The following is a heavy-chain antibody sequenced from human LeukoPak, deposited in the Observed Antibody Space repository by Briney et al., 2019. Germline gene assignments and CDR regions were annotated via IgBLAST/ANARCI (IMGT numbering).Heavy chain of an antibody. CDR3: AKSTTLVRQCDR. J-gene: IGHJ5*02. CDR2: ISGSGGNT. V-gene: IGHV3-23*01. D-gene: IGHD3-10*01. CDR1: GFTFSSYA. Sequence: GGSLRLSCAASGFTFSSYAMNWVRQAPGKGLEWVSGISGSGGNTNYADSVKGRFTIPRDNSKNTLYLQMNSLRAEDTAIYYCAKSTTLVRQCDRWGQGTLVTVSS.